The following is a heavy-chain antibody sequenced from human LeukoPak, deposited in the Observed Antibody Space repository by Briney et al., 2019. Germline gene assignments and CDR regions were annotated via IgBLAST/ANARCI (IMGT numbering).Heavy chain of an antibody. CDR3: ARGHPSRYCSSTSCYSKAFDI. Sequence: SETLSLTCTVSGASISSYYWSWIRQPPGKGLEWITYIHYSGRTHYNPSLKSRVTISVDTSKNQFSLKLSSVTAADTAVYYCARGHPSRYCSSTSCYSKAFDIWGQGTMVTVSS. CDR1: GASISSYY. J-gene: IGHJ3*02. CDR2: IHYSGRT. V-gene: IGHV4-59*08. D-gene: IGHD2-2*01.